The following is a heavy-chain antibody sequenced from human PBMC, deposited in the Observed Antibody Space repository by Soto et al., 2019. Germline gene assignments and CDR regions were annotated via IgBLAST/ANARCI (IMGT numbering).Heavy chain of an antibody. CDR1: GFTFSSYA. CDR2: ISGSGGST. J-gene: IGHJ4*02. CDR3: AKSHRKSGDKYYFDY. D-gene: IGHD4-17*01. V-gene: IGHV3-23*01. Sequence: QSGGSLRLSCAASGFTFSSYAMSWVRQAPGKGLEWVSAISGSGGSTYYADSVQGRFTISRDNSKNTLYLQMSSLRAEDTAVYYCAKSHRKSGDKYYFDYWGQGTLVTVSS.